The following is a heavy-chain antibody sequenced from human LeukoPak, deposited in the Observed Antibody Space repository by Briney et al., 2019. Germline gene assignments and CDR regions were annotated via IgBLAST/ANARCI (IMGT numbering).Heavy chain of an antibody. J-gene: IGHJ4*02. CDR2: ISGSGGST. V-gene: IGHV3-23*01. CDR1: GFTFSSYA. D-gene: IGHD3-9*01. Sequence: PGGSLRLSCAASGFTFSSYAMSWVRQAPGKGLEWVSDISGSGGSTYYADSVKGRFTISRDNSKNTLYLQMNSLRAEDTAVYYCARHDWLSGVSYQYYFDYWGQGTLVTVSS. CDR3: ARHDWLSGVSYQYYFDY.